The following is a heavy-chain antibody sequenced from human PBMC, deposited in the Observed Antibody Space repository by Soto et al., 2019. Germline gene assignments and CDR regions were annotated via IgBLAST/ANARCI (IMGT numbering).Heavy chain of an antibody. Sequence: PGGSLRLSCAASGFTFSSYAMSWVRQAPGKGLEWVSAISGSGGSTYYADSVKGRFTISRDNSKNTLYLQMNSLRAEDTAVYYCAKDPRSMVRGVTHTPYYFDYWGQGTLVTVSS. V-gene: IGHV3-23*01. CDR2: ISGSGGST. CDR3: AKDPRSMVRGVTHTPYYFDY. CDR1: GFTFSSYA. J-gene: IGHJ4*02. D-gene: IGHD3-10*01.